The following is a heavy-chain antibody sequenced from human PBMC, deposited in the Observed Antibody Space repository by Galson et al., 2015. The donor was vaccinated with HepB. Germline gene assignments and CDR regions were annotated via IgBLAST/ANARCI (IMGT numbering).Heavy chain of an antibody. Sequence: SVKVSCKASGGTFSSYSIIWVRQAPGQGLEWMGGIIPIFGTANYAQKFQGRVTIAADESPSIAYMVLRSLRYEDTAVYYCAYFTSGSAEDLHYWGQGTLVTVSS. CDR1: GGTFSSYS. V-gene: IGHV1-69*13. CDR2: IIPIFGTA. J-gene: IGHJ1*01. D-gene: IGHD3-10*01. CDR3: AYFTSGSAEDLHY.